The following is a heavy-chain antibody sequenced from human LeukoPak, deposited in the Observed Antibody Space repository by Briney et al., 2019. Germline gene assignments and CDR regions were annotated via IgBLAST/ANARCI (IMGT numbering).Heavy chain of an antibody. CDR3: ARVGYSGYGGISYYYYYYYMDV. Sequence: PSETLSLTCTVSGYSISSGYYWGWIRQPPGKGLEWIGSIYHSGRTYYNPSLKSRVTISLDTSENQFSLKLSSVTAADTAVYYCARVGYSGYGGISYYYYYYYMDVWGKGTTVTVSS. CDR1: GYSISSGYY. CDR2: IYHSGRT. D-gene: IGHD5-12*01. V-gene: IGHV4-38-2*02. J-gene: IGHJ6*03.